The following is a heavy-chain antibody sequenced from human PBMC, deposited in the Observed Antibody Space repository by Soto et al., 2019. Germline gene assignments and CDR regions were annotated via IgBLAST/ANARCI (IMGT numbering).Heavy chain of an antibody. J-gene: IGHJ6*02. CDR1: GFTFSSYW. Sequence: PGGSLRLSCAASGFTFSSYWMSWVRQAPGKGLEWVANIKQDGSEKYYVDSVKGRFTISRDNAKNSLYLQMNSLRAEDTAVYYCARIWGYDFWSGYYYYGMDVWRQGTTVTVSS. D-gene: IGHD3-3*01. CDR2: IKQDGSEK. CDR3: ARIWGYDFWSGYYYYGMDV. V-gene: IGHV3-7*01.